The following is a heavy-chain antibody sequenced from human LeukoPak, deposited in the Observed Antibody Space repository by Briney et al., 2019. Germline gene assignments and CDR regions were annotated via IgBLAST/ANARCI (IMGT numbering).Heavy chain of an antibody. CDR2: ISWNTNII. Sequence: GGSLRLSCAASGFTFDDFAMHWVRQAPGRGLEWVSGISWNTNIIGYADSVKGRFTISRDNAKNSLYLQMNSLRAEDTAVYYCARAYYYDSSGYYPAAFDIWGQGTMVTVSS. J-gene: IGHJ3*02. CDR3: ARAYYYDSSGYYPAAFDI. D-gene: IGHD3-22*01. V-gene: IGHV3-9*01. CDR1: GFTFDDFA.